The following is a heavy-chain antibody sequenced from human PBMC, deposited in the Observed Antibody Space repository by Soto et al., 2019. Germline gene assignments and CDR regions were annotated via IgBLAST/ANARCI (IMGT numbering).Heavy chain of an antibody. CDR2: INSVGSST. CDR1: GFTFSSYW. CDR3: ARVETCSSTSCYSVFDY. Sequence: EVQLVESGGGLVQPGGSLRLSCAASGFTFSSYWMHWVRQAPGKGLVWVSRINSVGSSTTYADSVKGRFTISRDNAKNTLYLQMNSLRDEDTAVYYCARVETCSSTSCYSVFDYWGQGTLVTVSS. J-gene: IGHJ4*02. V-gene: IGHV3-74*03. D-gene: IGHD2-2*01.